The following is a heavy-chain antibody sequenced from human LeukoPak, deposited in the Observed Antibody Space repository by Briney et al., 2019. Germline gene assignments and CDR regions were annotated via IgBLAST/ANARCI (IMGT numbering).Heavy chain of an antibody. CDR2: INEDGSEK. J-gene: IGHJ5*02. CDR1: GFTFISYW. V-gene: IGHV3-7*01. D-gene: IGHD2-8*01. Sequence: GGSLRLSCAASGFTFISYWMSWVRQAPGKGLEWVANINEDGSEKYYVDSVKGRFTISRDNAKNSVSLQMNSLRVGDTAVYYCARIYLKMASASWGQGTLVTVSS. CDR3: ARIYLKMASAS.